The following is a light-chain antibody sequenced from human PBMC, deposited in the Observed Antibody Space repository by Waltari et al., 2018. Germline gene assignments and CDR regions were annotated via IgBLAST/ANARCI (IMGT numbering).Light chain of an antibody. CDR1: QKINGY. CDR3: QQTYSTPGIT. CDR2: GAS. J-gene: IGKJ5*01. V-gene: IGKV1-39*01. Sequence: DIQMTPSPSSLSASVGNRVTITCRAGQKINGYLNWYQHKPGKAPKLLIYGASNLQTGVPSRFSGSESGTDFTLTINSLQPEDFATYFCQQTYSTPGITFGQGTRLEI.